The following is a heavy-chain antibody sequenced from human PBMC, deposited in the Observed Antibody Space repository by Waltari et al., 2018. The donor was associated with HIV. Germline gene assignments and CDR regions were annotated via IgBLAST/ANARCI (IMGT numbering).Heavy chain of an antibody. V-gene: IGHV3-53*02. CDR1: GFSVSNKF. CDR3: AREGYTRSSGRGNWFDS. Sequence: EVQLVETGGGLILPGGSLRLSCAASGFSVSNKFISWVRQAPGKGREWVSVIYSGGSTFYADSVRGRFTMSRDTSKNMLYLQMNSLRVEDTAVYYCAREGYTRSSGRGNWFDSWGQGTLVTVSS. CDR2: IYSGGST. J-gene: IGHJ5*01. D-gene: IGHD6-6*01.